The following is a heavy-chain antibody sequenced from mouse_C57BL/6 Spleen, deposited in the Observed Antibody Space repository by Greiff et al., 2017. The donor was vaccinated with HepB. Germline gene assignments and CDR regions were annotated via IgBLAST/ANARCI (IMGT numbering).Heavy chain of an antibody. Sequence: VKLVESGAELVKPGASVKISCKASGYAFSSYWMNWVKQRPGKGLEWIGQIYPGDGDTNYNGKFKGKATLTADKSSSTAYMQLSSLTSEDSAVYFCARYYDGYAMDYWGQGTSVTVSS. D-gene: IGHD2-3*01. CDR2: IYPGDGDT. CDR1: GYAFSSYW. J-gene: IGHJ4*01. CDR3: ARYYDGYAMDY. V-gene: IGHV1-80*01.